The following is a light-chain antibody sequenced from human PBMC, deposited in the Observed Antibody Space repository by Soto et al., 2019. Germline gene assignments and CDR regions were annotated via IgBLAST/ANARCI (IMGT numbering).Light chain of an antibody. Sequence: QSALAQPASVSGSPGQSITISCTGTSADVGAYNSVSWYQQLPHKAPQVILYKGTQRPSGVSSRFSGSTSGNAASLTISGLQADDEADYCCCSSAPESTYVFGTGTKLTVL. J-gene: IGLJ1*01. CDR3: CSSAPESTYV. CDR2: KGT. CDR1: SADVGAYNS. V-gene: IGLV2-23*01.